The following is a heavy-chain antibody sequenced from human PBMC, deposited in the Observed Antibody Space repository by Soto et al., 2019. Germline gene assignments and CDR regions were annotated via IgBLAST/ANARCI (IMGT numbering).Heavy chain of an antibody. J-gene: IGHJ4*02. CDR3: AKARGKYCSGGSCNPFDS. CDR2: ISGSGGST. D-gene: IGHD2-15*01. V-gene: IGHV3-23*01. Sequence: GSLRLPCAAAGFTFSIYAMSWVRQAPGKGLEWVSPISGSGGSTYYADSVKGRFTISRDNSKNTLYLQMNSLRAEDTAVYYCAKARGKYCSGGSCNPFDSWGQGALVTVSS. CDR1: GFTFSIYA.